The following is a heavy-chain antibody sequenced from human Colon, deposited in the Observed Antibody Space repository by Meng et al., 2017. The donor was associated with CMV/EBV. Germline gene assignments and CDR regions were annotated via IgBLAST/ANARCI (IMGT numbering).Heavy chain of an antibody. Sequence: SQTLSLTCAISGDSVSSNSAAWNWIRQSPSRGLEWLGRTYYRSKWYNDYAVSVKSRITITPDTSKNQFSLQLNSVTPEDTAVYYCARSGSCSGGSCQRGAFDIWGQGTMVTVSS. CDR3: ARSGSCSGGSCQRGAFDI. D-gene: IGHD2-15*01. J-gene: IGHJ3*02. CDR1: GDSVSSNSAA. CDR2: TYYRSKWYN. V-gene: IGHV6-1*01.